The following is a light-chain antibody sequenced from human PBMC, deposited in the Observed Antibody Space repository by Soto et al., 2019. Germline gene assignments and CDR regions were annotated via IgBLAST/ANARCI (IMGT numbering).Light chain of an antibody. CDR1: QSVVTY. V-gene: IGKV3-11*01. Sequence: EIVLTQSPATLSLSPGERATLSCRASQSVVTYLVWYQQKPGQAPRLLIYDASKRATGIPDRFSGSGSGTHFTITISSLEPEDSAVYYCQQRRAWPRVFGGGTRME. J-gene: IGKJ4*01. CDR2: DAS. CDR3: QQRRAWPRV.